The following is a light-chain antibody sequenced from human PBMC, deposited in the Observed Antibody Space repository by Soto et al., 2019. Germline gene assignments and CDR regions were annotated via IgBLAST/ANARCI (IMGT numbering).Light chain of an antibody. CDR2: DAS. CDR3: QQRSNWPRT. CDR1: QSVSSY. J-gene: IGKJ1*01. Sequence: IVMTQSPATLSVSPGERATLSCRASQSVSSYLAWYQQKPGQAPRLLIYDASNRATRIPARFSGSGSGTDFTLTISSLEPEDFEVYYCQQRSNWPRTLGQGTKVDIK. V-gene: IGKV3-11*01.